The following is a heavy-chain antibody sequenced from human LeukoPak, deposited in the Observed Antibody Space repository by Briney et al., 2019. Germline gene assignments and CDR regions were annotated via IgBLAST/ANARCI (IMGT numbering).Heavy chain of an antibody. CDR1: GGSISSYY. CDR2: IYYSGGT. CDR3: ARKAGPFDY. J-gene: IGHJ4*02. V-gene: IGHV4-59*01. Sequence: SETLSLTCTVSGGSISSYYWSWIRQPPGKGLEWIGYIYYSGGTNYNPSLKSRVTISVDTSKNQFSLKLSSVTAADTAVYYCARKAGPFDYWGQGTLVTVSS. D-gene: IGHD6-13*01.